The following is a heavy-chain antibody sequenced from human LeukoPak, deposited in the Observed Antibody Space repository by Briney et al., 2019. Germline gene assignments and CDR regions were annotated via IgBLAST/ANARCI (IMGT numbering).Heavy chain of an antibody. CDR1: GVSVTGGTYS. V-gene: IGHV4-61*03. Sequence: SETLSLTCSVSGVSVTGGTYSWSWIRQPPGKGLEWIGFISYRGYTNSNPSLKGPVTMSVDTSKNHFSVKLSSVTAADTAVYYCARSQNYYGSGDYWSQGTLVTVSS. D-gene: IGHD3-10*01. CDR2: ISYRGYT. CDR3: ARSQNYYGSGDY. J-gene: IGHJ4*02.